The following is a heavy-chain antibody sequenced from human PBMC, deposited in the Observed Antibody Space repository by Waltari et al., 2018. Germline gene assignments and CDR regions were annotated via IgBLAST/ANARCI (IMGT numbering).Heavy chain of an antibody. V-gene: IGHV4-59*01. J-gene: IGHJ4*02. D-gene: IGHD6-13*01. Sequence: QVQLQESGPGVVKPSETLSLTCTVFGASIRSNFWSWIRQPPGKELEYIGYIYYSGTTNNNPSLKSRVTISVDTSKNQFSLKVTSVTAADTAVYYCARGRGSSWYPYFFDYWGQGTLVTVSS. CDR1: GASIRSNF. CDR2: IYYSGTT. CDR3: ARGRGSSWYPYFFDY.